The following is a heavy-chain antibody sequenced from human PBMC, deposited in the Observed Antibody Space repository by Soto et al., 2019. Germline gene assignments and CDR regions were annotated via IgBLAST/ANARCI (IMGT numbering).Heavy chain of an antibody. D-gene: IGHD3-9*01. V-gene: IGHV3-48*01. CDR2: ISSSSSTI. J-gene: IGHJ4*02. Sequence: GGSLRLSCAPSGFTFSSYSMNWVRQAPGKGLEWVSYISSSSSTIYYADSVKGRFTISRDNAKNPLYLQMNSLRAEDTAVYYYARGYDILDNWGQGTLVTVSS. CDR3: ARGYDILDN. CDR1: GFTFSSYS.